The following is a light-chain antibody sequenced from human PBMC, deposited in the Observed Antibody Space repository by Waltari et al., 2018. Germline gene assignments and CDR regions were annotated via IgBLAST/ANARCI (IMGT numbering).Light chain of an antibody. CDR1: TGAVTSGHY. V-gene: IGLV7-46*01. Sequence: QAVVTQEPSLTVSPGGTVTLTCGSSTGAVTSGHYPYWFQQKPGQAPRTLIYDTTNKHSATPARFSASLLGGKAALTLSAAQPDDEADYYCLLSYSGARVFGGGTKLTVL. CDR2: DTT. CDR3: LLSYSGARV. J-gene: IGLJ2*01.